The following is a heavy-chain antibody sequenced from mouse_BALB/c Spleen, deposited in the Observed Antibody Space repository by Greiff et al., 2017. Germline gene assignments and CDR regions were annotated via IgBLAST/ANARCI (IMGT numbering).Heavy chain of an antibody. CDR1: GFNIKDYY. Sequence: VQLQQSGAELVRPGASVKLSCTASGFNIKDYYMHWVKQRPEQGLEWIGWIDPENGNTKYDPKFQGKASITADTSSNTAYLQLSSLTSEDTAVCDCAVITTGFAYWGQGTLVTVSA. CDR2: IDPENGNT. J-gene: IGHJ3*01. V-gene: IGHV14-1*02. D-gene: IGHD2-4*01. CDR3: AVITTGFAY.